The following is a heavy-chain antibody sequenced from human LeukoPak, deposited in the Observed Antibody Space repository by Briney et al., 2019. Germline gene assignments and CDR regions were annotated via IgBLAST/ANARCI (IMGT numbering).Heavy chain of an antibody. V-gene: IGHV3-30*18. CDR3: AKVRVVLRFLEWLSMENDY. CDR1: GFTFSSYG. CDR2: ISYDGSNK. D-gene: IGHD3-3*01. J-gene: IGHJ4*02. Sequence: GGSLRLSCAASGFTFSSYGMHWVRQAPGKGLEWVAVISYDGSNKYYADSVKGRFTISRDNSKNTLYLQMNSLRAEDTAVYYCAKVRVVLRFLEWLSMENDYWGQGTLVTVSS.